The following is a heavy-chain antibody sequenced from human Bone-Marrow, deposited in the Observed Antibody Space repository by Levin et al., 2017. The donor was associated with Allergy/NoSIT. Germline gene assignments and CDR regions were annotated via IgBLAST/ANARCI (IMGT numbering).Heavy chain of an antibody. D-gene: IGHD3-22*01. Sequence: QAGGSLRLSCAASGFTFSHYGMHWVRQAPGKGLEWVAVISNDGSDKYYGDSVKGRFTISRDNSKNTLYLQMNSLRAEDTAVYYCAKTRLTLIVADSFHIWGQGTMVTVSS. CDR1: GFTFSHYG. CDR2: ISNDGSDK. CDR3: AKTRLTLIVADSFHI. V-gene: IGHV3-30*18. J-gene: IGHJ3*02.